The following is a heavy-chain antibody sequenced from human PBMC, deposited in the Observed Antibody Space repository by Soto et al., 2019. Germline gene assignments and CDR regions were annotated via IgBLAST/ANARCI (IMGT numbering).Heavy chain of an antibody. Sequence: ASVKVSCKASGYTFTSCGISWVRQAPGQGLEWMGWISAYNGNTNYAQKLQGRVTMTTDTSTSTAYMELRSLRSDDTAVYYCARDYYYDSSGYPYYFDYWGQGTLVTVSS. D-gene: IGHD3-22*01. CDR2: ISAYNGNT. V-gene: IGHV1-18*04. CDR3: ARDYYYDSSGYPYYFDY. CDR1: GYTFTSCG. J-gene: IGHJ4*02.